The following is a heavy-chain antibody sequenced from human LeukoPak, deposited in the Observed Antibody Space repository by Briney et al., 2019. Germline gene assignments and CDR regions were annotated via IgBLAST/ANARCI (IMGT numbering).Heavy chain of an antibody. J-gene: IGHJ4*02. CDR2: INHSGST. V-gene: IGHV4-34*01. D-gene: IGHD2-15*01. CDR1: GGSFSGYY. CDR3: ARGQISTVVVAATYFDY. Sequence: SETLSLTCAVYGGSFSGYYWSWIRQPPGKGLEWIGEINHSGSTNYNPSLKSRVTISVDTSKNQFSLKLSSVTAADTAAYYCARGQISTVVVAATYFDYWGQGTLVTVSS.